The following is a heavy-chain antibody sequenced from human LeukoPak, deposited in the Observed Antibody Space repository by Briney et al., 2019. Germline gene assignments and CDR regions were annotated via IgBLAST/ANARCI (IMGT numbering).Heavy chain of an antibody. Sequence: GGSLRLSCAASGFTFSSYGMHWVRQAPGKGLEWVAVIWYDGSNKYYADSVKGRFTISRDNSKNTLYLQMNSLRAEDTAVYYCGSLLYDSSGYDAFDIWGQGTMVTVSS. V-gene: IGHV3-33*01. CDR2: IWYDGSNK. CDR1: GFTFSSYG. D-gene: IGHD3-22*01. CDR3: GSLLYDSSGYDAFDI. J-gene: IGHJ3*02.